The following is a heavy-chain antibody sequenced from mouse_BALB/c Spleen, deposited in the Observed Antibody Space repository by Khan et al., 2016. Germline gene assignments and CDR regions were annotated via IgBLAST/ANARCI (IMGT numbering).Heavy chain of an antibody. D-gene: IGHD2-1*01. CDR2: INTNTGEP. CDR1: GYTFTNYG. J-gene: IGHJ2*01. V-gene: IGHV9-3*02. Sequence: QIQLVQSGPELKKPGETVKISCKASGYTFTNYGMNWVKQAPGKGLKWMGWINTNTGEPTYAEEFKGRFAFSLETSASTAYLQINNLKNEDMATYFCARYGTTYYFDYWGQGTTLTVSS. CDR3: ARYGTTYYFDY.